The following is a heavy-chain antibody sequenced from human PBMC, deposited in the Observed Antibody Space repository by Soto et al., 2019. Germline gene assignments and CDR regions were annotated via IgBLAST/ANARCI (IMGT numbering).Heavy chain of an antibody. CDR2: IYSSGNT. D-gene: IGHD1-1*01. J-gene: IGHJ5*02. Sequence: SETLSLTCTVSTGSVNSAGYYRNWIRQPPGQGLEWIGYIYSSGNTNYNPSLQSRVTISLDTSKNQFSPKLNSVTAADTAIYYCARGRLNFNWFDPWGQGILVTVSS. CDR1: TGSVNSAGYY. CDR3: ARGRLNFNWFDP. V-gene: IGHV4-61*08.